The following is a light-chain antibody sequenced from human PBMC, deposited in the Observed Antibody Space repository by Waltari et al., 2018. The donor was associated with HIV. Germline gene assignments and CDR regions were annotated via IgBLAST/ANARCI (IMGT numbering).Light chain of an antibody. CDR2: KAS. CDR3: QQYYLYPWT. J-gene: IGKJ1*01. CDR1: QSIRNW. Sequence: DIQMSPSLSTLSALIGHKVTITGRASQSIRNWLAWYQQKPGKAPKFLVYKASTLEGGVPSRFSGSGSGTEFTLTINSLQPDDFATYFCQQYYLYPWTFGQGAKVEI. V-gene: IGKV1-5*03.